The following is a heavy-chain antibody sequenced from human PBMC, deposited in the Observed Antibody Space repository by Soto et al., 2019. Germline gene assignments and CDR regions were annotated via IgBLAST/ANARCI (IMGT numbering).Heavy chain of an antibody. CDR2: ISGSGGST. CDR1: GFTFSSYA. V-gene: IGHV3-23*01. D-gene: IGHD3-22*01. CDR3: AKDRDYYDSSGSLGY. Sequence: GGSLRLSCAASGFTFSSYAMSWVRQAPGKGLEWVSAISGSGGSTYYADSVKGRFTISRDNSKNTLYLQMNSLRAEDTAVYYCAKDRDYYDSSGSLGYWGQGTLVTVSS. J-gene: IGHJ4*02.